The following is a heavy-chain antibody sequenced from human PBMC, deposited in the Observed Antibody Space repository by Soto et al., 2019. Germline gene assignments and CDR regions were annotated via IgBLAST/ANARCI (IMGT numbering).Heavy chain of an antibody. CDR3: AKDFDSGYATGRYNWFDP. CDR2: ISGSGGST. Sequence: PGGSLRLSCAASGFTFSSYAMSWVRQAPGKGLEWVSTISGSGGSTYYADSVKGRFTISRDNSKNTLYLQMNSLGAEDTAVYYCAKDFDSGYATGRYNWFDPWGQGTLVTVSS. D-gene: IGHD5-12*01. V-gene: IGHV3-23*01. J-gene: IGHJ5*02. CDR1: GFTFSSYA.